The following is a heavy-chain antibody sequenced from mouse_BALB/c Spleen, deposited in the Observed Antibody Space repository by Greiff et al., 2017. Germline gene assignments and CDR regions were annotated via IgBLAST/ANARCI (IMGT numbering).Heavy chain of an antibody. V-gene: IGHV5-9-3*01. CDR2: ISSGGSYT. CDR3: ARHSDYDGDYYAMDY. D-gene: IGHD2-4*01. CDR1: GFTFSSYA. Sequence: EVQRVESGGGLVKPGGSLKLSCAASGFTFSSYAMSWVRQTPEKRLEWVATISSGGSYTYYPDSVKGRFTISRDNAKNTLYLQMSSLRSEDTAMYYCARHSDYDGDYYAMDYWGQGTSVTVSS. J-gene: IGHJ4*01.